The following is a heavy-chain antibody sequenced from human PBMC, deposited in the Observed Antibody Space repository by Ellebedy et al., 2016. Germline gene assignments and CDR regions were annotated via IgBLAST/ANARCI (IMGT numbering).Heavy chain of an antibody. J-gene: IGHJ4*02. D-gene: IGHD3-10*01. V-gene: IGHV5-51*01. CDR2: IYPGDSDT. CDR3: ARHSTYYYGSGKLYYFDY. Sequence: GESLKISXKGSGYSFTSYWIGWVRQMPGKGLEWMGIIYPGDSDTRYSPSFQGQVTISADKSISTAYLQWSSLKASDTAMYYCARHSTYYYGSGKLYYFDYWGQGTLVTVSS. CDR1: GYSFTSYW.